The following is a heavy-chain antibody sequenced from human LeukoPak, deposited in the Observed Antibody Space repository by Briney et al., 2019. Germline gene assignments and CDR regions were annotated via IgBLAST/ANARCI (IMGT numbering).Heavy chain of an antibody. CDR1: GFTFSNYR. V-gene: IGHV3-74*01. Sequence: GGSLRLSCAASGFTFSNYRMHWVRQAPGKGLVWVSRINTDGSSTTYADSVKGRFTISRDDAKNTVYLQMNSLRAEDTAVYYCARVMDYGGSSPFDYWGQGTLVTVSS. CDR2: INTDGSST. CDR3: ARVMDYGGSSPFDY. D-gene: IGHD4-23*01. J-gene: IGHJ4*02.